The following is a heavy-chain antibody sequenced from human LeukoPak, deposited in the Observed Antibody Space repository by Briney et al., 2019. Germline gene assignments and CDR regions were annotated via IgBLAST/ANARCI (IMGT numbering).Heavy chain of an antibody. CDR1: GGSISSSSHY. J-gene: IGHJ4*02. V-gene: IGHV4-39*01. CDR2: IYYSGST. CDR3: ARLGYSVSWTDC. Sequence: SETLSLTCTVSGGSISSSSHYWGWIRQPPGKGLEWIGSIYYSGSTYYNPSLKSRVTISVDTSKNQFSLRLSSVTAADMAVYFCARLGYSVSWTDCWGQGTLVTVSS. D-gene: IGHD6-13*01.